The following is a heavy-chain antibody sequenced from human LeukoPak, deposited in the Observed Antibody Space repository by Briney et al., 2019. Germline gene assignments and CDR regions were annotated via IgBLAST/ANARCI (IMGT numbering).Heavy chain of an antibody. CDR3: ARDGDGSGYDPPSYYYYYYGMDV. J-gene: IGHJ6*02. D-gene: IGHD5-12*01. Sequence: GGSLRLSCAASGFTFSSYGMHWVRQAPGKGLEWVAVIWYDGSNKYYADSVKGRFTISRDNSKNTLYLQMNSLRAEDTAVYYCARDGDGSGYDPPSYYYYYYGMDVWGQGTTVTVSS. CDR1: GFTFSSYG. V-gene: IGHV3-33*01. CDR2: IWYDGSNK.